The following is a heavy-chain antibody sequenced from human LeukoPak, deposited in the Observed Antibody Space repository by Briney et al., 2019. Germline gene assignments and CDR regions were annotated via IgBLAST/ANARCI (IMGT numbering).Heavy chain of an antibody. Sequence: PGGSLRLSCAASGFTVSSNYMSWVRQAPGKGLEWVSLLSSDGSTYNADSVKGRFTISRDNSKNTLYLQMNSLRAEDTAVYYCANVILGYCSSTSCYTDDYWGQGTLVTVSS. D-gene: IGHD2-2*02. CDR2: LSSDGST. CDR3: ANVILGYCSSTSCYTDDY. CDR1: GFTVSSNY. V-gene: IGHV3-53*01. J-gene: IGHJ4*01.